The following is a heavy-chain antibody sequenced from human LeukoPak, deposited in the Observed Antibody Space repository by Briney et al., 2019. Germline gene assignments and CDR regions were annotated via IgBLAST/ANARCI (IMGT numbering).Heavy chain of an antibody. D-gene: IGHD4-17*01. CDR1: GVSFSGYY. Sequence: SETLSLTCAVYGVSFSGYYWSWIRQPPGKGLEWIGEINHSGSTNYNPSLKSRVTISVDTSKNQFSLKLSSVTAADTAVYYCARGLREYYFDYWGQGTLVTVSS. V-gene: IGHV4-34*01. CDR3: ARGLREYYFDY. CDR2: INHSGST. J-gene: IGHJ4*02.